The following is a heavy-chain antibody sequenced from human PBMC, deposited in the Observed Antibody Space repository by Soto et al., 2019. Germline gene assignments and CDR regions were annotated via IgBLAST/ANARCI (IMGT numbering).Heavy chain of an antibody. V-gene: IGHV3-23*01. CDR3: AKVPYYDFWSGTYYYMDV. J-gene: IGHJ6*03. CDR1: GFTFSSYA. Sequence: GGSLRLSCAASGFTFSSYAMSWVRQAPGKGLEWVSAISGSGGSTYYADSVKGRFTISRDNSKNTLYLQMNSLRAEDTAVYYCAKVPYYDFWSGTYYYMDVWGKGTTVTVSS. CDR2: ISGSGGST. D-gene: IGHD3-3*01.